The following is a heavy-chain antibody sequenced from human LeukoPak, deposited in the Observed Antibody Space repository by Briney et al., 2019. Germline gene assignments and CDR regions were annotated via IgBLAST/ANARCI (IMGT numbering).Heavy chain of an antibody. D-gene: IGHD1-26*01. CDR3: AAGIVGVLDAFDI. V-gene: IGHV1-69*06. CDR2: IIPIFGTA. CDR1: GGTFSSYA. J-gene: IGHJ3*02. Sequence: ASVKVSCEASGGTFSSYAISWVRQAPGQGLEWMGGIIPIFGTANYAQKFQGRVTMTEDTSTDTAYMELSSLRSEDTAVYYCAAGIVGVLDAFDIWGQGTMVTVSS.